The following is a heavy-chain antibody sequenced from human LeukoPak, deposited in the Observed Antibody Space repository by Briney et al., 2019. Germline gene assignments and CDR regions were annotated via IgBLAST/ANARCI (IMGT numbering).Heavy chain of an antibody. CDR2: MNPNSGNT. CDR1: GYTFTSYD. V-gene: IGHV1-8*01. CDR3: AREVKRWELLDRGAFDI. J-gene: IGHJ3*02. Sequence: GSSVKVSCKASGYTFTSYDINWVRQATGQGLEWMGWMNPNSGNTGYAQKFQGRVTMTRDMSTSTVYMELSSLRSEDTAVYYCAREVKRWELLDRGAFDIWGQGTMVTVSS. D-gene: IGHD1-26*01.